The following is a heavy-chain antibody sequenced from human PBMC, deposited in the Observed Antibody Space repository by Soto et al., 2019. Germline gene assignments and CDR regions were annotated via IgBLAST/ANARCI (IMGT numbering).Heavy chain of an antibody. CDR1: GGTFSSYA. V-gene: IGHV1-69*13. CDR2: IIPIFGTA. Sequence: ASVKVSCKASGGTFSSYAISWVRQAPGQGLEWMGGIIPIFGTANYAQKFQGRVTITADESTSTAYMELSSLRSEDTAVYYCARLSYGDNWFDPWGQGTLVTVSS. J-gene: IGHJ5*02. D-gene: IGHD4-17*01. CDR3: ARLSYGDNWFDP.